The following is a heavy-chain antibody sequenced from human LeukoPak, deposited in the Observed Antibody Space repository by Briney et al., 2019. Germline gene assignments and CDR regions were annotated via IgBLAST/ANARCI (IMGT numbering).Heavy chain of an antibody. CDR1: GFSFDDYA. Sequence: PGGSLSLSCAPPGFSFDDYAMHWMRQAPGKGLEGASGISWNSEIIGYADSVKGRFTISRDNAKNSLYLQMDSLRGEDTAFYYCAEDIVRFSSAWYYFGRWGHGILVTVSS. CDR3: AEDIVRFSSAWYYFGR. V-gene: IGHV3-9*01. D-gene: IGHD6-19*01. J-gene: IGHJ4*01. CDR2: ISWNSEII.